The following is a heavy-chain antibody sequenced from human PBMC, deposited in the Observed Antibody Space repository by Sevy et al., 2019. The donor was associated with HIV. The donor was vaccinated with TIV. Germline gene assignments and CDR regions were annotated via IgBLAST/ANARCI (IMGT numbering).Heavy chain of an antibody. CDR1: GFTFSSYA. V-gene: IGHV3-23*01. D-gene: IGHD3-10*01. CDR3: AKGGRFGESNYFDY. J-gene: IGHJ4*02. CDR2: ISGSGGST. Sequence: GGCLRLSCAASGFTFSSYAMSWVRQAPGKGLEWVSAISGSGGSTYYADSVKGRFTISRDNSKNTLYLQMNSLRAEDTAVYYCAKGGRFGESNYFDYWGQGTLVTVSS.